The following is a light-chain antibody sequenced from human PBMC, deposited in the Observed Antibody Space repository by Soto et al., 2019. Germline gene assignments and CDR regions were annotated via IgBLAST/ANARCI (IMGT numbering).Light chain of an antibody. CDR1: QSVSSSY. J-gene: IGKJ2*01. CDR2: GAS. V-gene: IGKV3-20*01. Sequence: EIVLTQSPGTLSLSPGERATLSCRASQSVSSSYLAWYQQKPGQAPRLLIYGASSWATGIPHRFSGSGSGTYFTVTISSLETEDFAVYYCHQYGSSPYTFGQGTKVEIK. CDR3: HQYGSSPYT.